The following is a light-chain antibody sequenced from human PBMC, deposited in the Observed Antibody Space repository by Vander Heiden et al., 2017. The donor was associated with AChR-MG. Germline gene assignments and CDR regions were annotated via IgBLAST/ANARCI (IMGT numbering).Light chain of an antibody. J-gene: IGLJ2*01. V-gene: IGLV1-44*01. Sequence: SVPTPPPSAAGSPGTRVTISCSASISNSGSNAVNWYQQLPGTAPKLLSFRNNQRPAGVPDRFSGSKSGTSASLAISGLQSEDEADYYCAPWDDSRKGVGCGGGTKLTVL. CDR3: APWDDSRKGVG. CDR2: RNN. CDR1: ISNSGSNA.